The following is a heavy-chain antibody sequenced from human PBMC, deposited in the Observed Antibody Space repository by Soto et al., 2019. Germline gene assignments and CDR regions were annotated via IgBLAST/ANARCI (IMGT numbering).Heavy chain of an antibody. V-gene: IGHV3-23*01. CDR3: AKGGPVKDYYYYYGMDV. D-gene: IGHD4-4*01. Sequence: GGSLRLSCAASGFTFSSYAMSWVRQAPGKGLEWVSAISGSGGSTYYADSVKGRFTISRGNSKNTLYLQMNSLRAEDTAVYYCAKGGPVKDYYYYYGMDVWGQGTTVTVSS. J-gene: IGHJ6*02. CDR1: GFTFSSYA. CDR2: ISGSGGST.